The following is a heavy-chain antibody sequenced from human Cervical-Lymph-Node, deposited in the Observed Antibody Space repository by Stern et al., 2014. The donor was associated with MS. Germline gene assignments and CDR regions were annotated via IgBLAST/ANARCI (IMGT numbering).Heavy chain of an antibody. V-gene: IGHV2-5*02. CDR2: IYWDDDD. D-gene: IGHD1-7*01. J-gene: IGHJ6*02. Sequence: QVTLRESGPSLVRPTQTVTLTCTVSGFSLSADGVGVGWIRQAPGKALEGLALIYWDDDDRYSQSLKNRLAIRKDTSKNQVVLTMTDMDPEDTGTYYCAHSFGSVSGTYSGLDVWGQGTTVTVS. CDR1: GFSLSADGVG. CDR3: AHSFGSVSGTYSGLDV.